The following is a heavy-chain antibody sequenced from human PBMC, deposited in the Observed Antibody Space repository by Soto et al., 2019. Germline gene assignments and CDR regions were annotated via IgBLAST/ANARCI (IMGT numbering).Heavy chain of an antibody. CDR1: GGSISSYY. D-gene: IGHD6-13*01. J-gene: IGHJ5*02. CDR3: SRVGGQQLVQNDPPQNWFDP. Sequence: SETLSLTCTVSGGSISSYYWSWIRQPPGKGLEWIGYIYYSGSTNYNPSLKSRVTISVDTSKNQFSLKLSSVTAADTAVYYCSRVGGQQLVQNDPPQNWFDPWGQGTLVTVSS. CDR2: IYYSGST. V-gene: IGHV4-59*01.